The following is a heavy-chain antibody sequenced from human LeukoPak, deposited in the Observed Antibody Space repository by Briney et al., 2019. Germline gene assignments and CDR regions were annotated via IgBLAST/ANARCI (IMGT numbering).Heavy chain of an antibody. CDR3: ARDTASPRMRNYGMDV. CDR1: GYTFTSYG. CDR2: INAYNGNT. V-gene: IGHV1-18*01. Sequence: ASVKVSCKASGYTFTSYGISWVRQAPGQGLEWMGWINAYNGNTNYAQKLQGRVTMTTDTSTSTAYMELRSLRSDDTAVYYCARDTASPRMRNYGMDVWGQGTTVTVSS. J-gene: IGHJ6*02. D-gene: IGHD2-8*01.